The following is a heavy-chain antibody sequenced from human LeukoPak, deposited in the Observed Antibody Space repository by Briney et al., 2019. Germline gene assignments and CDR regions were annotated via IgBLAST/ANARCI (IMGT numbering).Heavy chain of an antibody. V-gene: IGHV4-39*01. Sequence: SETLSLTCTVSGGSISSSSYYWGWIRQPPGKGLEWIGSIYYSGSTYYNPSLKSRVTISVDTSKNQFSLKLSSVTAADTAVYYCAGGDYDAFDIWGQGTMVTVSS. CDR2: IYYSGST. CDR3: AGGDYDAFDI. CDR1: GGSISSSSYY. J-gene: IGHJ3*02. D-gene: IGHD4-17*01.